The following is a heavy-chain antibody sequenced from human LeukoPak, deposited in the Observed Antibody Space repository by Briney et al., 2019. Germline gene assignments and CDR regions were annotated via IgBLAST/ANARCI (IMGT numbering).Heavy chain of an antibody. CDR3: ARKRGVGVDTNAFDM. V-gene: IGHV1-2*02. CDR1: GYTITDYY. Sequence: ASVKVSCKAFGYTITDYYMHWVRQAPGQGLEWMGWINADNDGSTYAQKFQGRVTMTRDTSISTAYMELSRSRFDDTAVYFYARKRGVGVDTNAFDMWGQGTMVTVSS. J-gene: IGHJ3*02. D-gene: IGHD3-3*01. CDR2: INADNDGS.